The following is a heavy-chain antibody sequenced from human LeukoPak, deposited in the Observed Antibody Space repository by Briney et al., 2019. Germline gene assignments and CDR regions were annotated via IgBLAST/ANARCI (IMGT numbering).Heavy chain of an antibody. CDR2: ISAYNGNT. Sequence: ASVKVSCKASGYTFTSYGISWVRQAPGQGLEWMGWISAYNGNTNYAQKLQGRVTMTTDTSTSTAYMELRSLRSDDTAVYYCARSHGYYDSSGYYIRWGQGTLVTVSS. V-gene: IGHV1-18*01. J-gene: IGHJ4*02. CDR1: GYTFTSYG. CDR3: ARSHGYYDSSGYYIR. D-gene: IGHD3-22*01.